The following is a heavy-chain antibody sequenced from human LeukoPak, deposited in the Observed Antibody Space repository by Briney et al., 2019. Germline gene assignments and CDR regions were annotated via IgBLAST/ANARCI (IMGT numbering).Heavy chain of an antibody. Sequence: ASVKVSCKASGYTFTVYYMHWVRQAPGQGLEWMGWINPNSGGTNYAQKFQGRVTMTRDTSISTAYMELSRLRSDDTAVYYCARDLAQEVAAAGIDYWGQGTLVTVSS. CDR3: ARDLAQEVAAAGIDY. J-gene: IGHJ4*02. D-gene: IGHD6-13*01. CDR2: INPNSGGT. V-gene: IGHV1-2*02. CDR1: GYTFTVYY.